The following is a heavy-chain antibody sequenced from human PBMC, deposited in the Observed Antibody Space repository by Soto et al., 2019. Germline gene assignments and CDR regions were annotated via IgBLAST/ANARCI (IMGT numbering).Heavy chain of an antibody. V-gene: IGHV4-39*01. J-gene: IGHJ5*02. D-gene: IGHD3-10*01. Sequence: QLQLQESGPGLVKPSETLSLTCTVSGGSISSSSYYWGWIRQPPGKGLEWIGSIYYSGSTYYNPSLKSRVTISVDTSQNQFSLQLSSVTAADTAVYYCARHSYYSGSTYGCWLDPWGQGTLVTFSS. CDR2: IYYSGST. CDR3: ARHSYYSGSTYGCWLDP. CDR1: GGSISSSSYY.